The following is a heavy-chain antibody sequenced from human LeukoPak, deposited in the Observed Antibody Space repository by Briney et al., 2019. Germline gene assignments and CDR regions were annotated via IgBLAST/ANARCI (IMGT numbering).Heavy chain of an antibody. D-gene: IGHD3-10*01. CDR1: GGPISTYS. V-gene: IGHV4-59*01. CDR2: GQSSGSP. J-gene: IGHJ6*03. Sequence: SEPLSLTCTVSGGPISTYSWTWIRQPPGKGLEWVGFGQSSGSPKYNPPLKNRITISVDTSTNQFSLRLRSVTAADTAVYYCARAWGLGSRYYYYMDVWGKGTTVTISS. CDR3: ARAWGLGSRYYYYMDV.